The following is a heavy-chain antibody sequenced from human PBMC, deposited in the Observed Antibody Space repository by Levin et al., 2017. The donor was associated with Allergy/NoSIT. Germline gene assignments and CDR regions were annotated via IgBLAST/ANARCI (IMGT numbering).Heavy chain of an antibody. D-gene: IGHD3-10*01. J-gene: IGHJ4*02. Sequence: GGSLRLSCAASGFTFSSYGMHWVRQAPGKGLEWVAVISYDGSNKYYADSVKGRFTISRDNSKNTLYLQMNSLRAEDTAVYYCAKDRYGSGRYLDYWGQGTLVTVSS. CDR2: ISYDGSNK. CDR1: GFTFSSYG. CDR3: AKDRYGSGRYLDY. V-gene: IGHV3-30*18.